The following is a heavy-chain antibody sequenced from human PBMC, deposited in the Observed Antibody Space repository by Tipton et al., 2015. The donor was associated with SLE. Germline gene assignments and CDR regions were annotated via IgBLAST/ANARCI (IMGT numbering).Heavy chain of an antibody. J-gene: IGHJ4*02. CDR1: GGSISSAY. Sequence: TLSLTCTVSGGSISSAYWSWIRQPAGKGLEWIGRIYPSGSANYNPSLKSRVTMSVDTSMNQFSLKLFSVTAADTAVYYCARRRFQSASDYWGQGTLVTVSS. D-gene: IGHD2-21*01. CDR2: IYPSGSA. V-gene: IGHV4-4*07. CDR3: ARRRFQSASDY.